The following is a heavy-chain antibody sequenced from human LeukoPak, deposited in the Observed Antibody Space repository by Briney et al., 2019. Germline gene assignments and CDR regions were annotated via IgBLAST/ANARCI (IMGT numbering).Heavy chain of an antibody. CDR2: ISGSGGST. Sequence: GGSLRLSCAASGFTFSSYAMSWVRQAPGTGLEWVSAISGSGGSTYYADSVKGRFTISRDNSKNTLYLQMNSLRAKDTAVYYCATGIVVVPAAISYFDYWGQGTLVTVSS. J-gene: IGHJ4*02. CDR3: ATGIVVVPAAISYFDY. D-gene: IGHD2-2*01. CDR1: GFTFSSYA. V-gene: IGHV3-23*01.